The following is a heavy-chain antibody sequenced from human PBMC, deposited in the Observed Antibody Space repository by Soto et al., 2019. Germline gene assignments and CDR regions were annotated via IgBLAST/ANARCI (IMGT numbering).Heavy chain of an antibody. CDR2: TYYRSKWYN. CDR3: ARGHCSSTGCYYYYGMDV. CDR1: GDSVSSNSAA. Sequence: SQTLSLTCAISGDSVSSNSAAWNWIRQSPSRGLEWLGRTYYRSKWYNDYAVSVKSRIAINPDTSKNQFSLQLNSVTPEDTAVYYCARGHCSSTGCYYYYGMDVWGQGTTVTVSS. J-gene: IGHJ6*02. D-gene: IGHD2-2*01. V-gene: IGHV6-1*01.